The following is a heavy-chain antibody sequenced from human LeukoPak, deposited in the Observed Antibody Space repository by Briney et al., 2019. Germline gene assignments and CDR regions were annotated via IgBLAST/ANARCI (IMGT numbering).Heavy chain of an antibody. CDR1: GFTFSSYA. J-gene: IGHJ3*02. V-gene: IGHV3-30-3*01. Sequence: SGGSLRLSCAASGFTFSSYAMHWVRQAPGKGLEWVAVISYDGSNKYYADSVKGRFTISRDNSKNTLYLQMNSLRAEDTAVYYCARAPERVAFDIWGQGTMVTVSS. CDR3: ARAPERVAFDI. CDR2: ISYDGSNK.